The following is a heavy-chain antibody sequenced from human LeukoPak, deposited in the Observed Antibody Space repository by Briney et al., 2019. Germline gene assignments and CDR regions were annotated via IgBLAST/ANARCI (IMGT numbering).Heavy chain of an antibody. CDR2: IIPIFGTA. Sequence: SVMVSCKASGGTFSSYAISWVRQAPGQGLEWMGGIIPIFGTANYAQKFQGRVTITADESTSTAYMELSSLRSEDTAVYYCARYRGATDKFDYWGQGTLVTVSS. CDR1: GGTFSSYA. V-gene: IGHV1-69*13. D-gene: IGHD1-26*01. J-gene: IGHJ4*02. CDR3: ARYRGATDKFDY.